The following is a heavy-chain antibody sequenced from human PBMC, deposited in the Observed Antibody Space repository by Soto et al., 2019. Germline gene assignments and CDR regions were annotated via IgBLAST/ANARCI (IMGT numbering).Heavy chain of an antibody. V-gene: IGHV4-4*07. CDR1: GDAISGNY. CDR3: AREVSFSHYGGSSNSFDP. Sequence: SETLSLTCSVTGDAISGNYWSWIRQPAGKGLEWIGRIHVSGATNFNPSLMGRVSMSVDTSINDFSLKLSSVTAAGTAVYYCAREVSFSHYGGSSNSFDPWGRRPLVTVSS. D-gene: IGHD3-16*01. J-gene: IGHJ5*02. CDR2: IHVSGAT.